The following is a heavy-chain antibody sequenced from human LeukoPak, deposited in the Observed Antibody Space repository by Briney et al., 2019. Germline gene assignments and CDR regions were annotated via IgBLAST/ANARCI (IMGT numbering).Heavy chain of an antibody. CDR2: ISGSGSVP. CDR3: ARDGGFGFLAAFDI. V-gene: IGHV3-48*02. Sequence: GGSLRLSCAASGLTFSSYSMNWVRQAPGKGLEWLSYISGSGSVPYYEDSVKGRFTISRDNAKNSLYLQMNSLRDEDTALYYCARDGGFGFLAAFDIWGQGTMVTVSS. J-gene: IGHJ3*02. D-gene: IGHD3-10*01. CDR1: GLTFSSYS.